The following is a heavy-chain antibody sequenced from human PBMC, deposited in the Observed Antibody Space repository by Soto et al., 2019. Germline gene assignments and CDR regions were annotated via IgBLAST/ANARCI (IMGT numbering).Heavy chain of an antibody. CDR2: ISGSGGST. J-gene: IGHJ2*01. V-gene: IGHV3-23*01. Sequence: GGSLRLSCAASGFTFSSYAMSWVRQAPGKGLEWVSAISGSGGSTYYADSVKGRFTISRDNSKNTLYLQMNSLRAEDTAVYYCAKDASRLGYSNSLDWYFDLWGRGTLVTVSS. CDR3: AKDASRLGYSNSLDWYFDL. CDR1: GFTFSSYA. D-gene: IGHD4-4*01.